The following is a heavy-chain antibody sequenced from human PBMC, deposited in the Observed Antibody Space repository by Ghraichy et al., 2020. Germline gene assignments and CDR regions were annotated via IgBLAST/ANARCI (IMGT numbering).Heavy chain of an antibody. J-gene: IGHJ5*02. D-gene: IGHD2-15*01. Sequence: GSLRLSCTVSGGSISSSSYYWGWIRQPPGKGLEWIGSIYYSGSTYYNPSLKSRVTISVDTSKNQFSLKLSSVTAADTAVYYCARNGGSLLNWFDPWGQGTLVTVSS. V-gene: IGHV4-39*01. CDR2: IYYSGST. CDR3: ARNGGSLLNWFDP. CDR1: GGSISSSSYY.